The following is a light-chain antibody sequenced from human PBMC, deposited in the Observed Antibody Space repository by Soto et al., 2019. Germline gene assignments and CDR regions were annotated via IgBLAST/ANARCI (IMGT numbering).Light chain of an antibody. CDR2: GAS. J-gene: IGKJ1*01. CDR3: QQYNNWPRT. Sequence: EVALTQSPATLSVSPGERATLSCLASQRISSNLAWYQQRPGQAPRLLIYGASTRAPGIPARFSGSGSGTEFTLTISSLQSEDFAVYYCQQYNNWPRTFGQGTKVHI. V-gene: IGKV3-15*01. CDR1: QRISSN.